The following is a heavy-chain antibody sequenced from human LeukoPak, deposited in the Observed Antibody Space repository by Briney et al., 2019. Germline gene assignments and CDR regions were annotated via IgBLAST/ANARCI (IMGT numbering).Heavy chain of an antibody. D-gene: IGHD3-10*01. CDR1: GGSISSYY. J-gene: IGHJ3*02. CDR2: IYYSGST. CDR3: ARGLRITMVRGVIGAFDI. Sequence: PSETLSLTCTVSGGSISSYYWSWIRQPPGKGLEWIGYIYYSGSTNYNPSLKSRVTISVDTSKNQFSLKLSSVTAADTAVYYCARGLRITMVRGVIGAFDIWGQGTMVTVSS. V-gene: IGHV4-59*12.